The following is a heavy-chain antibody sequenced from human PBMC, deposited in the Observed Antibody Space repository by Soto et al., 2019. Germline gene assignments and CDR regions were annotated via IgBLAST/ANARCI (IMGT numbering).Heavy chain of an antibody. CDR2: ISAYNGNT. D-gene: IGHD6-19*01. V-gene: IGHV1-18*04. CDR3: ARDQGEQWLAGGYYYYYGMDV. J-gene: IGHJ6*02. Sequence: ASVKVSCKASGYTFTSYRINCVRQGPGQGLEWVGWISAYNGNTNYAQKLQGRVTMTTDTSTSTAYMELRSLRSDDTAVYYCARDQGEQWLAGGYYYYYGMDVWGQGTTVTVSS. CDR1: GYTFTSYR.